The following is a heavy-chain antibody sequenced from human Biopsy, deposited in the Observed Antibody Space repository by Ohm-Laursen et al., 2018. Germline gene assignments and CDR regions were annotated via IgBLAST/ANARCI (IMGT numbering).Heavy chain of an antibody. CDR3: ARGLTVLNYFYGLDL. V-gene: IGHV3-21*04. CDR1: GFDFSDYS. J-gene: IGHJ6*02. Sequence: GSLRLSCSASGFDFSDYSMSWVRQAPGKGLEWVSSVTTTSSYIYYADSVKGRFTISRDNAKNSLYLQMNSLRVEDTAVYYCARGLTVLNYFYGLDLWGQGTTVTVSS. CDR2: VTTTSSYI. D-gene: IGHD4-17*01.